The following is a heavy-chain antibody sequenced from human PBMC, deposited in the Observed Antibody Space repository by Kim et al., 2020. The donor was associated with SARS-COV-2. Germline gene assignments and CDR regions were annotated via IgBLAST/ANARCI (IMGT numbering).Heavy chain of an antibody. J-gene: IGHJ3*02. CDR1: GFTFSSYG. Sequence: GGSLRLSCAASGFTFSSYGMHWVRQAPGKGLKWVAVISYDGSNKYYADSVKGRFTISRDNSKNTLYLQMNSLRAEDTAVYYCANSRRSDAFDIWGQGTMV. CDR2: ISYDGSNK. CDR3: ANSRRSDAFDI. V-gene: IGHV3-30*18.